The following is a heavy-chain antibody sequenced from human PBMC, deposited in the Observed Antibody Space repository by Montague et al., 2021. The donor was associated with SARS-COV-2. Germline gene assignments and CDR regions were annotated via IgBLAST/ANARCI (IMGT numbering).Heavy chain of an antibody. Sequence: SETLSLTCAVYAGTYSGYYCTWIRQSPGKGLEWIAEINHSGTTNYNFNPSLRSRVTISEDTPKSQFSLKLSSVTAADTDVYYCARWDPQTLTLIGLRGKSASDYWGQGTLVT. D-gene: IGHD4-23*01. J-gene: IGHJ4*02. CDR2: INHSGTT. CDR3: ARWDPQTLTLIGLRGKSASDY. CDR1: AGTYSGYY. V-gene: IGHV4-34*01.